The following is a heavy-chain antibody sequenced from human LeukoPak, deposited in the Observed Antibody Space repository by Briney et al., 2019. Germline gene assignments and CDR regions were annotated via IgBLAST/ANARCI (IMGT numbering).Heavy chain of an antibody. CDR2: ISSSGSTI. V-gene: IGHV3-48*03. CDR3: ARDLAPYYYDSSGYSDY. D-gene: IGHD3-22*01. Sequence: RGSLRLSCAASGFTLSSHEMNWVRQAPGKGLEWVSYISSSGSTIYYADSVKGRFTISRDNAKISLYLLRNSLRAEDTAVYYCARDLAPYYYDSSGYSDYWGQGTLVTVSS. J-gene: IGHJ4*02. CDR1: GFTLSSHE.